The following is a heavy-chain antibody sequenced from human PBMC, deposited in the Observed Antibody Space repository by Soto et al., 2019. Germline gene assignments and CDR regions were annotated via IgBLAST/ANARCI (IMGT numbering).Heavy chain of an antibody. CDR1: GYTFTSYY. CDR2: INPSGGST. CDR3: ARGTRGKGYYYGPSGD. V-gene: IGHV1-46*03. J-gene: IGHJ4*02. Sequence: ASMKVSCKASGYTFTSYYMHWVRQAPGQGLEWMRKINPSGGSTSYAQKFQDRVTMTRDTSTSTVYMELSSLRSEDTAVYYCARGTRGKGYYYGPSGDWGQGSLVTVSS. D-gene: IGHD3-10*01.